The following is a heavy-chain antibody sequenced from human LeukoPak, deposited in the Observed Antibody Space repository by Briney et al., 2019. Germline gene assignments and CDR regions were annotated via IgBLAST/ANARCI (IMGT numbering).Heavy chain of an antibody. CDR3: ARRSGGTPDY. J-gene: IGHJ4*02. D-gene: IGHD1-26*01. V-gene: IGHV3-23*01. CDR2: IGGDGRGT. CDR1: GFIFSDYP. Sequence: GGSLRLSCAASGFIFSDYPMTWARQAPGKGLEWVSAIGGDGRGTDYADSVKGRFTISRDNSKNTVYLQMNSLRLADTALYYCARRSGGTPDYWGLGALVTVSS.